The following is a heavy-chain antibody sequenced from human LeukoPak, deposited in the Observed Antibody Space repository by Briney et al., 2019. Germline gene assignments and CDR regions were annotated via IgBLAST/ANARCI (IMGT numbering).Heavy chain of an antibody. V-gene: IGHV1-2*02. D-gene: IGHD6-19*01. Sequence: GAVKVSSEQSGYPFTGYYMLWVREAPGPGPEWRGWSTSNSVGTIYAQKVQGRDTMTRDTSISTAYMELSRLRCDDRAVYYCASLRSRGLYQFLNWGEGTLVTVSS. CDR2: STSNSVGT. CDR1: GYPFTGYY. J-gene: IGHJ4*02. CDR3: ASLRSRGLYQFLN.